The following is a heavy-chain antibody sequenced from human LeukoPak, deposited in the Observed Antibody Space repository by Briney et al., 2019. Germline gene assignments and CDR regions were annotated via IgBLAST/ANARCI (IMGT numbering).Heavy chain of an antibody. J-gene: IGHJ5*02. V-gene: IGHV1-2*02. D-gene: IGHD3-22*01. CDR3: ARVPDDSSWFDP. CDR2: INPNSGGT. Sequence: ASVKVSCKASGYTFTGYYMHWVRQAPGQGLEWMGWINPNSGGTNYAQEFQGRVTMTRGTSISTAYMELSRLRSDDTAVYYCARVPDDSSWFDPWGQGTLVTVSS. CDR1: GYTFTGYY.